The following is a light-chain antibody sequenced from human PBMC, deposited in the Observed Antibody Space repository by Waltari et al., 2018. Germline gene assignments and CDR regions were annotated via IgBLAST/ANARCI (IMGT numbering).Light chain of an antibody. Sequence: DIQMTQSPSSLSASVGDRVTITCQASQDITNYLNWYQQKPGKAPKLLIYDASSLERGVPSMFSGSGSGTDFTFTISSLQPEDIATYYCQQYDNLPYTFGQGTKLEIK. V-gene: IGKV1-33*01. CDR2: DAS. CDR3: QQYDNLPYT. CDR1: QDITNY. J-gene: IGKJ2*01.